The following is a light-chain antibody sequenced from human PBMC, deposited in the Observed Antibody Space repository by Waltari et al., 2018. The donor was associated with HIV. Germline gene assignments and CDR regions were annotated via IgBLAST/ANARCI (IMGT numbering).Light chain of an antibody. J-gene: IGKJ5*01. V-gene: IGKV3-11*01. Sequence: DIVLTQSPAILSLSPGEGVTLSCRASQDAGSYLAWYQHEPGQAPRLLIYDASNRATGIPARFSGGGSGTDFTLTISRLEPDDFALYYCQQRRRWPITFGQGTRIEI. CDR3: QQRRRWPIT. CDR2: DAS. CDR1: QDAGSY.